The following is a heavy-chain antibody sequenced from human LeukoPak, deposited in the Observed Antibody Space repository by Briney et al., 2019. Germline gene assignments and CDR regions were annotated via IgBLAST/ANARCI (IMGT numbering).Heavy chain of an antibody. Sequence: PGGSLRLSCAASGFTFSSYAMHWVRQAPGKGLEWVAVISYDGSNKYYADSVKGRFTISRDNSKNTLYLQMNSLRAEDTAVYYCARDVPGESAFDIWGQGTMVTVSS. D-gene: IGHD7-27*01. CDR1: GFTFSSYA. CDR2: ISYDGSNK. V-gene: IGHV3-30-3*01. CDR3: ARDVPGESAFDI. J-gene: IGHJ3*02.